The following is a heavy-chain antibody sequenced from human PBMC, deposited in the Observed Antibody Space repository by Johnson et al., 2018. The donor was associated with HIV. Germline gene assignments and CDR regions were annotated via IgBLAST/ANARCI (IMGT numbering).Heavy chain of an antibody. CDR1: GFTFSDYY. D-gene: IGHD3-10*01. V-gene: IGHV3-11*01. CDR3: TTEFTMVQGLI. CDR2: ISSSGNTI. J-gene: IGHJ3*02. Sequence: QVQLVESGGGVVRPGGSLRLSCSASGFTFSDYYMSWIRQAPGKGLEWISYISSSGNTIYYTDSVKGRFTISRDNAKNSLYLQMNSLKTEDTAVYYCTTEFTMVQGLIWGQGTMVTVSS.